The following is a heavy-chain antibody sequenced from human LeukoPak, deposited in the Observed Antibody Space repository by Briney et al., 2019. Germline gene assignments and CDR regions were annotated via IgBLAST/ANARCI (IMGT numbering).Heavy chain of an antibody. J-gene: IGHJ4*02. V-gene: IGHV4-59*01. CDR3: ARVLLTYFDY. CDR1: GGSISSYY. D-gene: IGHD3-9*01. CDR2: IYYSGST. Sequence: SETLSLTCTVSGGSISSYYWSRIRQPPGKELEWIGYIYYSGSTNYNPSLKSRVTISVDTSKNQFSLKLSSVTAADTAVYYCARVLLTYFDYWGQGTLVTVSS.